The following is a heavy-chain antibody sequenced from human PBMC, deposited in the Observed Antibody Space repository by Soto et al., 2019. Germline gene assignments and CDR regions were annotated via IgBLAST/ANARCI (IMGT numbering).Heavy chain of an antibody. CDR1: GYTFTSYG. D-gene: IGHD3-22*01. Sequence: QVQLVQSGAEVKKPGASVKVSCKASGYTFTSYGISWVRQAPGQGLEWMGWISAYNGNTNYAQKLQGRVTMTTDTSTSTAYRELRSLRSDDTAVYYCARAQDYYDSSGPPWYWGQGTLVTVSS. J-gene: IGHJ4*02. CDR3: ARAQDYYDSSGPPWY. V-gene: IGHV1-18*01. CDR2: ISAYNGNT.